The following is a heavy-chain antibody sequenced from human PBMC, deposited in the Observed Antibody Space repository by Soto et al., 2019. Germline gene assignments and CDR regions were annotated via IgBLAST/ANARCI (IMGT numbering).Heavy chain of an antibody. CDR3: AKVSSDRGYYYFAMDV. Sequence: GGSLRLSCAASGFIFSSYAMHWVRQAPGKGLEWVAVICYGGNEKYYADSVEGRFTISRDNSKNMVYLQMNGLRPEDTAVYYCAKVSSDRGYYYFAMDVWGQGTTVTVSS. CDR1: GFIFSSYA. CDR2: ICYGGNEK. J-gene: IGHJ6*02. D-gene: IGHD3-10*01. V-gene: IGHV3-30*18.